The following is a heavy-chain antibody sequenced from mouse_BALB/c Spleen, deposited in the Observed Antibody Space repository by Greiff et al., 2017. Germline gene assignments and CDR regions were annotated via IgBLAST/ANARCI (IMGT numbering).Heavy chain of an antibody. Sequence: QVQLKESGAELVKPGASVKLSCKTSGYTFTSYWIQWVKQRPGQGLGWIGEIFPGTGTTYYNEKFKGKATLTIDTSSSTAYMQLSSLTSEDSAVYFCARGGQSTMITTRGFAYWGQGTLVTVSA. CDR3: ARGGQSTMITTRGFAY. V-gene: IGHV1S132*01. CDR1: GYTFTSYW. J-gene: IGHJ3*01. D-gene: IGHD2-4*01. CDR2: IFPGTGTT.